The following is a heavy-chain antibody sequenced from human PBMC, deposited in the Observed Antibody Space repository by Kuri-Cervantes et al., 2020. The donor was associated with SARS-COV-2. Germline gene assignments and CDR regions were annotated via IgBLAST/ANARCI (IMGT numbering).Heavy chain of an antibody. D-gene: IGHD1-26*01. Sequence: LSLTCAASGFTFSSYSMNWVRQAPGKGLEWVSSISSSSSYIYYADSVKGRFTISRDNSKNTLYLQMNSLRAEDTAVYYCANTGIVGAKRSQHYYYYYYMDVWGKGTTVTVSS. V-gene: IGHV3-21*01. CDR1: GFTFSSYS. CDR3: ANTGIVGAKRSQHYYYYYYMDV. J-gene: IGHJ6*03. CDR2: ISSSSSYI.